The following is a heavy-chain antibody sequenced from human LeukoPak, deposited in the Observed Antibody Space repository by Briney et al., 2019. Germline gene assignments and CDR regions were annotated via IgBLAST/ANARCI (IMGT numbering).Heavy chain of an antibody. CDR3: ARVRNTYFDIVTDGRYLQH. D-gene: IGHD3-9*01. CDR2: ISFDGSNQ. Sequence: GGSLRLSCATSGFTFNTYVMHWVRQAPGKGLEWVAAISFDGSNQFYADSVKGRFAISRDNSKTTLYLQTNSLRPEDTAVYYCARVRNTYFDIVTDGRYLQHWGQGTQVTVSS. V-gene: IGHV3-30*09. CDR1: GFTFNTYV. J-gene: IGHJ1*01.